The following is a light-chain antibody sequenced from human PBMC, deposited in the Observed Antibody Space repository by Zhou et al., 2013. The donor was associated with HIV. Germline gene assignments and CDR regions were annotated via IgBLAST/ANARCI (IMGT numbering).Light chain of an antibody. CDR3: QQYENWPPWT. V-gene: IGKV3-15*01. CDR2: DTS. Sequence: EIVMTQSPATLSVSPGERATLSCRASQSVSSNLAWYQQKPGQAPRLLIYDTSTRATGIPARFSGSGSGTEFTLTISSMQSEDFAVYYCQQYENWPPWTFGQGPKVE. CDR1: QSVSSN. J-gene: IGKJ1*01.